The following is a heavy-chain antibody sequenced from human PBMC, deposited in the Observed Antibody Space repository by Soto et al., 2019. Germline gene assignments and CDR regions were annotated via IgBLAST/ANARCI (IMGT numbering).Heavy chain of an antibody. CDR1: GFTFGDYA. V-gene: IGHV3-49*03. J-gene: IGHJ4*02. CDR3: TRDLAINYYDSSGSIGY. Sequence: GGSLRLSCTASGFTFGDYAMSWFRQAPGKGLEWVGFIRSKAYGGTTEYAASVKGRFTISRDDSKSIAYLQMNSLKTEDTAVYYRTRDLAINYYDSSGSIGYWGQGTLVTVSS. D-gene: IGHD3-22*01. CDR2: IRSKAYGGTT.